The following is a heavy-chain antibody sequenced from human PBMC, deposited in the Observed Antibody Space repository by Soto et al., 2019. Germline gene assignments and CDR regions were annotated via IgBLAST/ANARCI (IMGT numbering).Heavy chain of an antibody. Sequence: GGSLRLPCAASGLTFSSYAMSWVRQAPGKGLEWVSAISGSGGSTYYADSVKGRFTISRDNSKNTLYLQMNSLRAEDTAVYYCAKGSSGWYDAFDIWGQGTMVTVSS. CDR2: ISGSGGST. D-gene: IGHD6-19*01. V-gene: IGHV3-23*01. J-gene: IGHJ3*02. CDR1: GLTFSSYA. CDR3: AKGSSGWYDAFDI.